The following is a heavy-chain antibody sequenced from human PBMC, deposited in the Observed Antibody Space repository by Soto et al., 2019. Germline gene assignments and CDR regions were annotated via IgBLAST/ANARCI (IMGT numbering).Heavy chain of an antibody. Sequence: EVQLVESGGGWVKPGGSLTLSCVASGFTFGDAWMNWVRQAAGKGLEWVGHVKTKSEGETTDYAAPVKGRFTIWRDDSTNTLYLQMNSLKSEDTGKYCCTTLGPSWGQGTQVTVSS. CDR2: VKTKSEGETT. J-gene: IGHJ5*02. CDR3: TTLGPS. CDR1: GFTFGDAW. V-gene: IGHV3-15*07.